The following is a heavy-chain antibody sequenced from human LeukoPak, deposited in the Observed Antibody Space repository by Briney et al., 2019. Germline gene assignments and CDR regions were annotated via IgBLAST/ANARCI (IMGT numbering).Heavy chain of an antibody. CDR1: GYTFTSYD. CDR3: AREGGYNYRRTYYFDY. D-gene: IGHD5-24*01. Sequence: SVKVSCKASGYTFTSYDINWVRQATGQGLEWMGGIIPIFGTANYAQKLQGRVTITADESTSTAYMELSSLRSEDTAVYYCAREGGYNYRRTYYFDYWGQGTLVTVSS. V-gene: IGHV1-69*13. CDR2: IIPIFGTA. J-gene: IGHJ4*02.